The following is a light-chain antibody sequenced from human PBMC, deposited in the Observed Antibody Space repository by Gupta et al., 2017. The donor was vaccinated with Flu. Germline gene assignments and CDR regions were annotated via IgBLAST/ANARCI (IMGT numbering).Light chain of an antibody. Sequence: QSALPPPRPVSGSPGHSVATSCPGTTSDSGNYHYVSWHQQHPGKVLNYMIDDGSTGASGVPDGSSGAKSGTTATLTISGVEAEDEDYYYCSSNGATLVFGGGTKLTVL. CDR2: DGS. CDR3: SSNGATLV. V-gene: IGLV2-11*01. CDR1: TSDSGNYHY. J-gene: IGLJ2*01.